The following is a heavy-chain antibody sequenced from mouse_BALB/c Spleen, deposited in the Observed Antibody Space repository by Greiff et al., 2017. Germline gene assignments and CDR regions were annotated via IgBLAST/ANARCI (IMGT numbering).Heavy chain of an antibody. J-gene: IGHJ1*01. Sequence: DVQLQESGPELVKPGASVKISCKASGYSFTGYFMNWVMQSHGKSLEWIGRINPYNGDTFYNQKFKGKATLTVDKSSSTAHMELRSLASEDSAVYYCARSAYYYGSSYGWYFDVWGAGTTVTVSS. CDR2: INPYNGDT. CDR3: ARSAYYYGSSYGWYFDV. V-gene: IGHV1-20*02. CDR1: GYSFTGYF. D-gene: IGHD1-1*01.